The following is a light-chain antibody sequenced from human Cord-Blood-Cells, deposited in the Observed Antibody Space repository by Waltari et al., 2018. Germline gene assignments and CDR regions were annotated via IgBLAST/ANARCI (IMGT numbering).Light chain of an antibody. CDR2: HVS. CDR1: SSDVGGYNY. V-gene: IGLV2-11*01. CDR3: CSYAGSYTVV. J-gene: IGLJ2*01. Sequence: QSALTQPRSVSGSPGQSVTISCTGTSSDVGGYNYVSWYQQHPGKAPKLMIYHVSKRPSGVPDRFSGSKSGNTASLTISGLQAEDEADYCCCSYAGSYTVVFGGGTKLTVL.